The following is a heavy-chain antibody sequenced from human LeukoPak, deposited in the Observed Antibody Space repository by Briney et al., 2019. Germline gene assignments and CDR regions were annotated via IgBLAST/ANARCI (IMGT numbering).Heavy chain of an antibody. CDR1: EFTFSSYS. V-gene: IGHV3-21*01. CDR2: ISSSSSYI. J-gene: IGHJ3*01. Sequence: PGGSLRLSCAASEFTFSSYSMNWVRQAPGKGLEWVSSISSSSSYIYYADSVKGRFTISRDNAKNSLYLQMNSLRAEDTAVYYCARDRPPGIAAAGTATWGQGTMVTVSS. CDR3: ARDRPPGIAAAGTAT. D-gene: IGHD6-13*01.